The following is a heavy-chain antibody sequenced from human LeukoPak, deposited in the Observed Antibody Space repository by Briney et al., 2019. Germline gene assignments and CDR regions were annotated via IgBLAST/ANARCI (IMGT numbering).Heavy chain of an antibody. D-gene: IGHD2-21*01. V-gene: IGHV3-33*01. J-gene: IGHJ4*02. CDR3: AREERGHAINY. CDR2: IWSDGTNK. CDR1: GFTFISSG. Sequence: GRSLRLSCTASGFTFISSGMHWVRQAPGKGLEWVAVIWSDGTNKYYVDSVKGRFTISRDNSKNTLYLQMNSLRAEDMAVYYCAREERGHAINYWGQGTLVTVSS.